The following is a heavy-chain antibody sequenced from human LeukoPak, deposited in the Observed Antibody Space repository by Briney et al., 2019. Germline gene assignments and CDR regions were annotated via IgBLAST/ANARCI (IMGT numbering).Heavy chain of an antibody. D-gene: IGHD3-10*01. CDR3: ARGLGGTGDH. J-gene: IGHJ4*02. CDR1: GFIFSDYW. Sequence: PGGSLRLPCAASGFIFSDYWMHWVRQAPGKGLVWVSRLNSDGSSTIYADSVKGRFTISRDNAKNTLYLQMNSLRAEDTAVYYCARGLGGTGDHWGQGTLVTVSS. V-gene: IGHV3-74*01. CDR2: LNSDGSST.